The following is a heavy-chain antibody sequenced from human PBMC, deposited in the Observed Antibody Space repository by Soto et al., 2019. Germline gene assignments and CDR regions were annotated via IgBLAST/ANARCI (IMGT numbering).Heavy chain of an antibody. D-gene: IGHD2-2*02. Sequence: GASVKVSCKASGYTFTSYGISWVRQAPGQGLEWMGWISAYNGNTNYAQKLQGRVTMTTDTSTSTAYMELRILRSDDTAVYYCARDPYCSSTSCYTYYYYYGMDVWGQGTTVTVSS. V-gene: IGHV1-18*04. J-gene: IGHJ6*02. CDR3: ARDPYCSSTSCYTYYYYYGMDV. CDR1: GYTFTSYG. CDR2: ISAYNGNT.